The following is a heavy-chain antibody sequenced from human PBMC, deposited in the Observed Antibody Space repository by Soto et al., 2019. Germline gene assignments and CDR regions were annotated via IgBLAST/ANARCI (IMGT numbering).Heavy chain of an antibody. CDR3: AMSRYSSSWYSD. CDR1: GFTFSIYA. Sequence: PGGSLRLSCAASGFTFSIYAMTWVRQAPGKGLEWLSTIGGSGANTYYANSVKGRFTISSDNSKNTLYLRMNSLRAEDTAVYYWAMSRYSSSWYSDWGEGTLVSVAS. V-gene: IGHV3-23*01. D-gene: IGHD6-13*01. CDR2: IGGSGANT. J-gene: IGHJ4*02.